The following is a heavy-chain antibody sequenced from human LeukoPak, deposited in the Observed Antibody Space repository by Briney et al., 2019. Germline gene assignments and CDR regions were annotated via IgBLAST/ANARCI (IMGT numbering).Heavy chain of an antibody. D-gene: IGHD6-19*01. J-gene: IGHJ5*02. Sequence: GGSLRLSCAASGFTFSSYSMNWVRQAPGKGLEWVSSISSSSSYIYYADSVKGRFTISRGNAKNSLYLQMNSLGAEDTAVYYCARDFSYSSGWYTNGDWFDPWGQGTLVTVSS. CDR3: ARDFSYSSGWYTNGDWFDP. CDR2: ISSSSSYI. CDR1: GFTFSSYS. V-gene: IGHV3-21*01.